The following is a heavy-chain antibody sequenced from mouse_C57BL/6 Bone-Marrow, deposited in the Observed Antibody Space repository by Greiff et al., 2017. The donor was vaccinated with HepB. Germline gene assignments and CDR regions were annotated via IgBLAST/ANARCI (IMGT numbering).Heavy chain of an antibody. D-gene: IGHD1-1*01. J-gene: IGHJ4*01. Sequence: QVQLQQPGAELVKPGASVKLSCKASGYTFTSYWMHWVKQRPGRGLEWIGRIDPNSGGTKYNEKFKSKATLTVDKPSSTAYMQLSSLTSEDSAVYYCARFPVMIVATHYYAMDYWGQGTSVTVSS. CDR3: ARFPVMIVATHYYAMDY. CDR1: GYTFTSYW. CDR2: IDPNSGGT. V-gene: IGHV1-72*01.